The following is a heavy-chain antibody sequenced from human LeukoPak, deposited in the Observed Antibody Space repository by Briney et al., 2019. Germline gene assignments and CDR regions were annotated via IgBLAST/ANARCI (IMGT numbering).Heavy chain of an antibody. D-gene: IGHD4-11*01. CDR3: ASHPESSNDAFDI. Sequence: ASVKVSCKASGYIFTSYDINWVRQATGQGLEWMGWMNPNSGNTGYAQKFQGRVTMTRNTPISTAYMELSSLRSEDTAVYYCASHPESSNDAFDIWGQGTMVTVSS. V-gene: IGHV1-8*01. CDR2: MNPNSGNT. CDR1: GYIFTSYD. J-gene: IGHJ3*02.